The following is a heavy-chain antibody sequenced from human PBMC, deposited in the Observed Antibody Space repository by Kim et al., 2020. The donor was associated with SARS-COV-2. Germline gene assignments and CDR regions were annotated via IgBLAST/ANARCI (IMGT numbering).Heavy chain of an antibody. V-gene: IGHV3-23*01. J-gene: IGHJ3*02. D-gene: IGHD2-8*01. Sequence: DSVKGRFTIYRDNSKSTLYLQMNSLRAEDTAVYYCAKDFDGCLACDAFDIWGQGTMVTVSS. CDR3: AKDFDGCLACDAFDI.